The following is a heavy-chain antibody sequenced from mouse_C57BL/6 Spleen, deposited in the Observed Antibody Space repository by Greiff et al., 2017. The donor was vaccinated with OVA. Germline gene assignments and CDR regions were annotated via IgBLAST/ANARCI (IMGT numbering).Heavy chain of an antibody. CDR3: AREGYGNSPY. V-gene: IGHV3-6*01. J-gene: IGHJ2*01. D-gene: IGHD2-1*01. CDR1: GYSITSGYY. CDR2: ISYDGSN. Sequence: DVKLQESGPGLVKPSQSLSLTCSVTGYSITSGYYWNWIRQFPGNKLEWMGYISYDGSNNYNPSLKNRISITRDTSKNQFFLKLNSVTTEDTATYYCAREGYGNSPYWGQGTTLTVSS.